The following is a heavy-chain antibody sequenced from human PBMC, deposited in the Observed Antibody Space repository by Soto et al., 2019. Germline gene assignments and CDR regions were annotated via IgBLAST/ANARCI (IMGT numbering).Heavy chain of an antibody. J-gene: IGHJ6*02. Sequence: ASVKVSCKAPGYTFTSYGISWVRQAPGQGLEWMGWISAYNGNTNYAQKLQGRVTMATDTSTSTAYMELRSLRSDDTAVYYCARDPWIQLWLYYYGMDVWGQGTTVTVSS. D-gene: IGHD5-18*01. CDR1: GYTFTSYG. CDR2: ISAYNGNT. CDR3: ARDPWIQLWLYYYGMDV. V-gene: IGHV1-18*01.